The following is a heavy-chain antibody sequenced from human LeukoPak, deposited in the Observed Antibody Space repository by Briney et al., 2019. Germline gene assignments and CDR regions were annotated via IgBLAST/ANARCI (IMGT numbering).Heavy chain of an antibody. V-gene: IGHV3-33*01. D-gene: IGHD6-13*01. CDR2: IWYDGSNK. J-gene: IGHJ4*02. CDR1: GFTFSSYG. CDR3: ARDYGIAAAGYAEVGY. Sequence: PGRSLRLPCAASGFTFSSYGMHWVRQAPGKGLEWVAVIWYDGSNKYYADSVKGRFTISRDNSKNTLYLQMNSLRAEDTAVYYCARDYGIAAAGYAEVGYWGQGTLVTVSS.